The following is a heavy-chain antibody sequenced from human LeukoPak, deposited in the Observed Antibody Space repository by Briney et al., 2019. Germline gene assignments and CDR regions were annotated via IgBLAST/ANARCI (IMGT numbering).Heavy chain of an antibody. V-gene: IGHV3-7*01. J-gene: IGHJ4*02. CDR2: IKPDGSEK. CDR1: GLTFSSQW. D-gene: IGHD1-26*01. CDR3: ARPSLVGATDY. Sequence: GGSLRLSCAASGLTFSSQWMSWIRQAPGKGPEWVAHIKPDGSEKYYVGSVKGRFTISRDNAKNSLYLQMNSLRAEDSALYYCARPSLVGATDYWGQGTLVTVSS.